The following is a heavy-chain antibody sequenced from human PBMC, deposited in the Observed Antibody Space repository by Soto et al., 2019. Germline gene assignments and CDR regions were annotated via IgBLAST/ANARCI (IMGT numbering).Heavy chain of an antibody. CDR1: GGSIGSSSYY. V-gene: IGHV4-39*01. CDR3: AGCCSRANCYDRFDP. D-gene: IGHD2-2*01. Sequence: PSETLSLTCSVSGGSIGSSSYYFGWIRQPPGKGLEWIGCLYYTGNTYYNSSLKSRVTISADKSQNQFSLRLSSVTATDTAVYYCAGCCSRANCYDRFDPWGQGTLVTVSS. J-gene: IGHJ5*02. CDR2: LYYTGNT.